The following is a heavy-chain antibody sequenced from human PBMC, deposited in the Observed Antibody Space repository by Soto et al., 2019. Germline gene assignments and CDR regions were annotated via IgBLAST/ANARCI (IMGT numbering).Heavy chain of an antibody. D-gene: IGHD6-25*01. J-gene: IGHJ4*02. CDR2: ISGSGGSK. CDR1: GFTFSSYA. Sequence: GGSLRLSCAASGFTFSSYAMSWVRQAPGKGLEWVSAISGSGGSKYYADSVKGRFTISRDNSKNTLYLQMNSLRAEDTAVYYCAKVSGVEYSSAYVDYWGQGTPVTVSS. V-gene: IGHV3-23*01. CDR3: AKVSGVEYSSAYVDY.